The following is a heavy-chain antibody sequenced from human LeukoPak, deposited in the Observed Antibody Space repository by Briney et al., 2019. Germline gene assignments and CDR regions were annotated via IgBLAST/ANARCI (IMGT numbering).Heavy chain of an antibody. CDR1: GYTFTSYG. Sequence: ASVKVSCKASGYTFTSYGISWVRQATGQGLEWMGWVNPNSGNTGYIKKFQGRVTMTRNTSISTAYMELSNLRSEDTAVYYCAPSGLYGFNNWGQGTLVTVSS. D-gene: IGHD3-3*01. J-gene: IGHJ4*02. CDR3: APSGLYGFNN. V-gene: IGHV1-8*02. CDR2: VNPNSGNT.